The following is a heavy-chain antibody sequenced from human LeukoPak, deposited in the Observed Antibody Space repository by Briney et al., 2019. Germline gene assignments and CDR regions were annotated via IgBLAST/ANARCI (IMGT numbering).Heavy chain of an antibody. CDR2: INPNSGGT. V-gene: IGHV1-2*02. J-gene: IGHJ5*02. CDR3: ARAPPWGSGSYLVWFDP. Sequence: GASVKVSCTASGYTFTGYYMHWVRQAPGQGLEWMGWINPNSGGTNYAQKFQGRVTMTRDTSISTAYMELSRLRSDDTAVYYCARAPPWGSGSYLVWFDPWGQGTLVTVSS. CDR1: GYTFTGYY. D-gene: IGHD3-10*01.